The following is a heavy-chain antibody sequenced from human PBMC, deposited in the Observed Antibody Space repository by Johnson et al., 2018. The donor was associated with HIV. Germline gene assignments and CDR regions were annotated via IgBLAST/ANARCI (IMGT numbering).Heavy chain of an antibody. J-gene: IGHJ3*02. CDR3: ARGRYAFDI. Sequence: VQLVESGGDLIQPGGSLRLSCAASGLTVSGNYMSCGQAPAKGLEWVSGISWNSGSIGYAASVKGRFTISRDNAKNSLYLQMNSLRAGDTAVYYCARGRYAFDIWGQGTMVTVSS. CDR2: SWNSGSI. V-gene: IGHV3-53*01. CDR1: GLTVSGNY.